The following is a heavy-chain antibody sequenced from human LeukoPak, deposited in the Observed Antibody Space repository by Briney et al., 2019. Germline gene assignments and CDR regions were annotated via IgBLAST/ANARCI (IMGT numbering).Heavy chain of an antibody. J-gene: IGHJ5*02. CDR3: ARLEWLLSPGWFDP. Sequence: SETLSLTCTVSGGSISSYYWSWIRQPPGKGLEWIGYIYYSGSTNYNPSLKSRVTISVDTSKNQFSLKLSSVTAADTAVYYCARLEWLLSPGWFDPWGQGTPVTVSS. CDR1: GGSISSYY. V-gene: IGHV4-59*01. CDR2: IYYSGST. D-gene: IGHD3-3*01.